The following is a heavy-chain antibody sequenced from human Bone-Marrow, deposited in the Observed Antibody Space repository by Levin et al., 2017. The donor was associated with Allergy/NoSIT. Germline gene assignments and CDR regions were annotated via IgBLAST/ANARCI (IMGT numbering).Heavy chain of an antibody. CDR2: IWYDGSNK. V-gene: IGHV3-33*01. D-gene: IGHD6-13*01. J-gene: IGHJ5*02. CDR1: GFTFSSYG. CDR3: ARDGKTQYSSSRQNWFDP. Sequence: LSLTCAASGFTFSSYGMHWVRPAPGKGLEWVAVIWYDGSNKYYADSVKGRFTISRDNSKNTLYLQMNSLRAEDTAVYYCARDGKTQYSSSRQNWFDPWGQGTLVTVSS.